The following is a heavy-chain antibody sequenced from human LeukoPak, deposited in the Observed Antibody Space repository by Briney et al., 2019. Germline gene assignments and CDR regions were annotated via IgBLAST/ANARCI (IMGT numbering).Heavy chain of an antibody. CDR3: ARRHTAMGNNWFDP. D-gene: IGHD5-18*01. V-gene: IGHV1-69*13. Sequence: ASVKVSCKASGGTFSSYAISWVRQAPGQGLEWMGWIIPIFGTANYAQKFQGRVTITADESTSTAYMELSSLRSEDTAVYYCARRHTAMGNNWFDPWGQGTLVTVSS. CDR1: GGTFSSYA. J-gene: IGHJ5*02. CDR2: IIPIFGTA.